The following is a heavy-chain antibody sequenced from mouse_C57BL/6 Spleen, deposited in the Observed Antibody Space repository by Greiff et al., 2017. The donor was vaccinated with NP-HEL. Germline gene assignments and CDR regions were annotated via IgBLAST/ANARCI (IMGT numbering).Heavy chain of an antibody. D-gene: IGHD2-2*01. CDR1: GYAFSSSW. CDR2: IYPGDGDT. V-gene: IGHV1-82*01. J-gene: IGHJ4*01. Sequence: VKLQESGPELVKPGASVKIPCKASGYAFSSSWMNWVKQRPGKGLEWIGRIYPGDGDTNYNGKFKGKATLTADKSSSTAYMQLSSLTSEDSAVYFCARLWFYAMDYWGQGTSVTVSS. CDR3: ARLWFYAMDY.